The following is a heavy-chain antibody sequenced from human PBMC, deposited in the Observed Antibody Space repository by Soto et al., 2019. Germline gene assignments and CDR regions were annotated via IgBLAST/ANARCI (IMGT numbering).Heavy chain of an antibody. D-gene: IGHD6-19*01. CDR2: IYYSGST. CDR1: GGSISSYY. V-gene: IGHV4-59*08. CDR3: ARQQGSGWPETNYYYHYYMEV. J-gene: IGHJ6*03. Sequence: SETLSLTCTVSGGSISSYYWSWIRQPPGKGLEWIGYIYYSGSTNYNPSLKSRVTISVDTSKNQFSLKLSSVTAADTAVYYCARQQGSGWPETNYYYHYYMEVWGKGTTVTVSS.